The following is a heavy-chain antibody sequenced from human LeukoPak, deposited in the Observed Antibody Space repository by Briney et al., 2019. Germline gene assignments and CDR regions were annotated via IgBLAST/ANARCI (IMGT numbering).Heavy chain of an antibody. J-gene: IGHJ5*02. D-gene: IGHD1-26*01. CDR3: ARVGGSVFDP. CDR1: GYTFTGHY. Sequence: VASVKVSCKASGYTFTGHYMHWVRQAPGQGLEWMGLINPNSGGTNYTQKFQGRVTMTRDTSISTAYMELSRLRSDDTAVYYCARVGGSVFDPWGQGTLVTVSS. CDR2: INPNSGGT. V-gene: IGHV1-2*02.